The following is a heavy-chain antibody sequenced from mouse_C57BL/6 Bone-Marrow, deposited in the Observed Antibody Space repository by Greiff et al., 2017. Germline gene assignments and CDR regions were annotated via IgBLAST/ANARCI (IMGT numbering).Heavy chain of an antibody. CDR3: ARHGLLGDY. D-gene: IGHD3-1*01. Sequence: EVKLVESGGDLVKPGGSLKLSCAASGFTFSSYGMSWVRQTPDTRLEWVATISSGGSYTYYPDSVKGRFTISRDNAKNTLYLQMSSLKSEDTAMYYCARHGLLGDYWGQGTSVTVSS. V-gene: IGHV5-6*01. J-gene: IGHJ4*01. CDR1: GFTFSSYG. CDR2: ISSGGSYT.